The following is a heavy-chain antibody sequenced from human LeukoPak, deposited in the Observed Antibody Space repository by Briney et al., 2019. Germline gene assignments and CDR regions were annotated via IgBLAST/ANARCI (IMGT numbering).Heavy chain of an antibody. CDR1: GFTFSSYG. V-gene: IGHV3-33*01. D-gene: IGHD2-2*01. Sequence: GGSLRLSCAASGFTFSSYGMRWVRQAPGKGLEWVAVIWYDGSNKYYADSVKGRFTISRDNSKNTLYLQMNSLRAEDTAVYYCARVQLGYCSSTSCYYYYYGMDVWGQGTTVTVSS. CDR3: ARVQLGYCSSTSCYYYYYGMDV. CDR2: IWYDGSNK. J-gene: IGHJ6*02.